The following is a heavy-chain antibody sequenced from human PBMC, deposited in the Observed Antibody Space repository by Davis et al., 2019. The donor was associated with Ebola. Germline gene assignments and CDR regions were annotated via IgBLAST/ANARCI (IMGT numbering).Heavy chain of an antibody. CDR3: ARGRFGELPFDY. D-gene: IGHD3-10*01. V-gene: IGHV3-53*04. Sequence: PSETLSLTCAVYGGSFSGYYWSWVRQAPGKGLEWVSVIYSGGSTYYADSVKGRFTISRHNSKNTLYLQMNSLRAEDTAVYYCARGRFGELPFDYWGQGTLVTVSS. CDR2: IYSGGST. J-gene: IGHJ4*02. CDR1: GGSFSGYY.